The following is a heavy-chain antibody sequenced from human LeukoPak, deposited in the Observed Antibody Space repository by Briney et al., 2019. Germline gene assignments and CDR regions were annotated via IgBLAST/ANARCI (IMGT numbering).Heavy chain of an antibody. CDR2: IYTSGST. CDR3: ARQTSEGFDY. J-gene: IGHJ4*02. D-gene: IGHD1-7*01. V-gene: IGHV4-4*07. Sequence: AGGSLRLSCAASGFIFNSYAMHWIRQPAGKGLEWIGRIYTSGSTNYNPPLKSRVTISVDTTKNQFSRKLSSVTAADTAVYYCARQTSEGFDYWGQGTLVTVSS. CDR1: GFIFNSYA.